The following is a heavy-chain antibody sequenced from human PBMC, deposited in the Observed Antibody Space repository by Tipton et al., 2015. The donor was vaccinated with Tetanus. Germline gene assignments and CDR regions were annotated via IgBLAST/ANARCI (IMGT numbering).Heavy chain of an antibody. V-gene: IGHV4-31*03. J-gene: IGHJ2*01. CDR1: GGSISSGAYY. Sequence: TLSLTCTVSGGSISSGAYYWSWIRQHPGKGLEWIGYIYYSGSTFYNPSLKSRVTISVDTSKNQFSLKLRSVTAADTAVYYCARTQPIGWYFDLWGRGTLLTVSS. CDR2: IYYSGST. CDR3: ARTQPIGWYFDL. D-gene: IGHD1-1*01.